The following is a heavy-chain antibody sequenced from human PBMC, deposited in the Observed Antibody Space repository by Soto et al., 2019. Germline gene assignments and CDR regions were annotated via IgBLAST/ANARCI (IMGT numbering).Heavy chain of an antibody. V-gene: IGHV3-7*02. CDR3: ARSFMGAFDS. D-gene: IGHD3-16*01. CDR1: GFTLSSYW. Sequence: GSLRLSCAASGFTLSSYWMIWGRQAPGKWLEWVANIKQDGSEKYYVDSVKGRFTISRDNAKNSLSLQMNSLRAEDTAVYYCARSFMGAFDSWGLVTLVTVAS. CDR2: IKQDGSEK. J-gene: IGHJ4*02.